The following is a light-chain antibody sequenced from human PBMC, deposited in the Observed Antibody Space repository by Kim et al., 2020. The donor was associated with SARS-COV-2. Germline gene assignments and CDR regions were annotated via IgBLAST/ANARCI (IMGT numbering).Light chain of an antibody. CDR1: NIGSKS. J-gene: IGLJ2*01. CDR2: YDS. V-gene: IGLV3-21*04. Sequence: APGKTARITCGGNNIGSKSVHWYQQKPGQAPVLVIYYDSDRPSGIPERFSDSNSGNTATLTISRVEAGDEADYYCQVWDIDVVFGGGTQLTVL. CDR3: QVWDIDVV.